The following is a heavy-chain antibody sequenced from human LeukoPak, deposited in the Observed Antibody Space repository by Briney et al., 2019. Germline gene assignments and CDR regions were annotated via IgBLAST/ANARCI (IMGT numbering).Heavy chain of an antibody. Sequence: ASVKVSCKASGYTFTSYGISWVRQAPGQGLEWMGWISAYNGNTNYAQKLQGRVTMTTDTSTSTAYMELRSLRSDDTAVYYCARGANGYSSGWYADYWGQGTLVTVSS. J-gene: IGHJ4*02. D-gene: IGHD6-19*01. V-gene: IGHV1-18*01. CDR2: ISAYNGNT. CDR3: ARGANGYSSGWYADY. CDR1: GYTFTSYG.